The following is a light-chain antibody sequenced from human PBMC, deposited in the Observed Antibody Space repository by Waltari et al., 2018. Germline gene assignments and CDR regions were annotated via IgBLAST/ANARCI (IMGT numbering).Light chain of an antibody. J-gene: IGLJ2*01. Sequence: SSELTQDPAVSVDLGQTVTITCQGDSVGGFFASWFQQKSGQAPVFVMTAKNNLPSGIPDRFSGSRTGNTASLTITGAQAEDEADYYCSSRDNSDNHVIFGGGTKLTVL. CDR1: SVGGFF. CDR2: AKN. CDR3: SSRDNSDNHVI. V-gene: IGLV3-19*01.